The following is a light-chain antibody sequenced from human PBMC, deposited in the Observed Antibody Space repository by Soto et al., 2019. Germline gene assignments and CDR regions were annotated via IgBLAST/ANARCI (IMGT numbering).Light chain of an antibody. J-gene: IGKJ3*01. Sequence: DIQLTQSPSSLSASVGDRVTISCQASQDITNSLNWYQQKPGKAPKLLIYAASNLEAGVPSRFSGRDSGTDFTFTITSLQPEDVATYYCQQYDSLPFTFGPGTNVDMK. CDR3: QQYDSLPFT. V-gene: IGKV1-33*01. CDR2: AAS. CDR1: QDITNS.